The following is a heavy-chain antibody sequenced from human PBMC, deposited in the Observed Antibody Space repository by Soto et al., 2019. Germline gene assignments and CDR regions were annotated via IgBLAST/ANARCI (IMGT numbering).Heavy chain of an antibody. CDR3: AKNGYCSSTSCYLNWFDP. J-gene: IGHJ5*02. CDR2: ISGSGGRT. Sequence: GGSLRLSCAASGFTFSSYAMSWVRQAPGKGLEWVSAISGSGGRTYYADSVKGRFTICRDNSKNTLFLQMNSMRAEDTAVYYCAKNGYCSSTSCYLNWFDPWGQGTLVTVSS. V-gene: IGHV3-23*01. CDR1: GFTFSSYA. D-gene: IGHD2-2*03.